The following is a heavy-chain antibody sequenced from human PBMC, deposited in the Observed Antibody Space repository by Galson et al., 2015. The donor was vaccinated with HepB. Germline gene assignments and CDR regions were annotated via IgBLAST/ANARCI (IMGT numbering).Heavy chain of an antibody. J-gene: IGHJ4*02. Sequence: SLRLSCAASGFTVSSNYMSWVRQAPGKGLEWVSVIYSGGSTYYADSVKGRFTISRDNSKNTLYLQMNSLRAEDTAVYYCAREVAVADYYFDYWGQGTLVTVSS. D-gene: IGHD6-19*01. CDR3: AREVAVADYYFDY. V-gene: IGHV3-66*02. CDR1: GFTVSSNY. CDR2: IYSGGST.